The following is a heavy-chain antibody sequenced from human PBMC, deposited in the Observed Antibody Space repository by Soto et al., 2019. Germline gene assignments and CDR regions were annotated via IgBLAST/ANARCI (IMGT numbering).Heavy chain of an antibody. Sequence: QLQLQESGPGLVKPSETLSLTCTVSGGSISSSSYYWGWIRQPPGKGREWIGSIYYSGRTYDNPDLKSRVTITVDTSKTQFSLKLRAVPAAATAVYYCAGRVDPWGQGTLVTVSS. V-gene: IGHV4-39*01. CDR3: AGRVDP. CDR2: IYYSGRT. CDR1: GGSISSSSYY. J-gene: IGHJ5*02.